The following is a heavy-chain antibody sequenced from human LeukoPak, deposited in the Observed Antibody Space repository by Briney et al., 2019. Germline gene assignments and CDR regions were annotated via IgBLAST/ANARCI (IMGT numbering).Heavy chain of an antibody. Sequence: GRSLRLSCAASGFTFSSYAMSWVRQAPGKGLEWVSAISGSGGSTYYADSVKGRFTISRDNSKNTLYLQMNSLRAEDTAVYYCAKDLRGQYYYDSSGYYYSPWGQGTLVTVSS. CDR2: ISGSGGST. V-gene: IGHV3-23*01. CDR3: AKDLRGQYYYDSSGYYYSP. CDR1: GFTFSSYA. J-gene: IGHJ5*02. D-gene: IGHD3-22*01.